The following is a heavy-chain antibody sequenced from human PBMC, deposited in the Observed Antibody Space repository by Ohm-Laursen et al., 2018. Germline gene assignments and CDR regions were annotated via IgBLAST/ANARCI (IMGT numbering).Heavy chain of an antibody. V-gene: IGHV4-31*03. D-gene: IGHD4-17*01. CDR2: IYCTGST. CDR1: GGSISSGAYY. CDR3: AIRDLGEYAFDI. J-gene: IGHJ3*02. Sequence: TLSLTCTVSGGSISSGAYYWNWIRQHPGKGLEWIGNIYCTGSTYYNPSLKSRVTISVDTSENQFSLKLSSVTAADTAVYYCAIRDLGEYAFDIWGQGTMVTVSS.